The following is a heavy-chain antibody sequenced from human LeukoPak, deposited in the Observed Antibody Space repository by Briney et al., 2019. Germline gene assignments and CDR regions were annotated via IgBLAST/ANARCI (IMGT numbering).Heavy chain of an antibody. V-gene: IGHV1-2*04. CDR2: INPNSGGT. CDR3: ARERVTTREIDY. CDR1: GYIFTTHY. D-gene: IGHD4-17*01. J-gene: IGHJ4*02. Sequence: ASVKVSCKASGYIFTTHYMHWVRQAPGQGLEWMGWINPNSGGTNYAQKFQGWVTMTRDTSISTAYMELSRLRSDDTAVYYCARERVTTREIDYWGQGTLVTVSS.